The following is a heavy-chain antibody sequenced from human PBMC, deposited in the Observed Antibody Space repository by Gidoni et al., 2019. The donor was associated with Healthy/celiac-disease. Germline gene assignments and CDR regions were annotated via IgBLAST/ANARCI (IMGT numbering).Heavy chain of an antibody. CDR3: AKDKREGRSGWPALDY. D-gene: IGHD6-19*01. J-gene: IGHJ4*02. CDR2: ISGSGGST. CDR1: GFTFSSYA. V-gene: IGHV3-23*01. Sequence: EVQLLESGGGLVQPGGSLRLSCAASGFTFSSYAMSWVRQAPGKGLEWVSAISGSGGSTYYADSVKGRFTISRDNSKNTLYLQMNSLRAEDTAVYYCAKDKREGRSGWPALDYWGQGTLVTVSS.